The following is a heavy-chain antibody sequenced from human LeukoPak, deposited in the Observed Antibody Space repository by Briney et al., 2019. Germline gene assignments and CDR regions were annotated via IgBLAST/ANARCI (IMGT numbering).Heavy chain of an antibody. CDR3: ARQAAAGYTIDY. D-gene: IGHD6-13*01. CDR1: GGSISSSSYY. V-gene: IGHV4-39*01. J-gene: IGHJ4*02. Sequence: SETLSLTCTVSGGSISSSSYYWGWIRQPPGKGLEWIGSIYYSGSTYYNPSLKSRVTISVDTSKNQFSLKLSSVTAADTAVYYCARQAAAGYTIDYWGQGTLVTVSS. CDR2: IYYSGST.